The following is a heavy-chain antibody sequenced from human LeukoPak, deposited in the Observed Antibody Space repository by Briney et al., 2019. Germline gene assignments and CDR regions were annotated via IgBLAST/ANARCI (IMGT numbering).Heavy chain of an antibody. Sequence: SETLSLTCTVSGGSISSVGYSWSWIRQHPGKGLEWIGYIYYSGSTYYNPSLKSRVTISVDTSENQFSLRLSSVTAADTAVYYCARGDYGDYDFDYWGQGILVTVSS. V-gene: IGHV4-31*03. J-gene: IGHJ4*02. CDR2: IYYSGST. CDR1: GGSISSVGYS. D-gene: IGHD4-17*01. CDR3: ARGDYGDYDFDY.